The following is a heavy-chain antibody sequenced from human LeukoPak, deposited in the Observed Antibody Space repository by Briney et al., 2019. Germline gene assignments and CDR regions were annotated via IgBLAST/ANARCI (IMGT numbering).Heavy chain of an antibody. V-gene: IGHV3-23*01. CDR3: AKAAMDTGYFDY. CDR2: ISGSGGST. Sequence: GGSLRLSCAASGFTFSNAYMNWVRQAPGKGLEWVSAISGSGGSTYYADSVKGRFTISRDNSKNTLYLQMNSLRAEDTAVYYCAKAAMDTGYFDYWGQGTLVTVSS. D-gene: IGHD5-18*01. CDR1: GFTFSNAY. J-gene: IGHJ4*02.